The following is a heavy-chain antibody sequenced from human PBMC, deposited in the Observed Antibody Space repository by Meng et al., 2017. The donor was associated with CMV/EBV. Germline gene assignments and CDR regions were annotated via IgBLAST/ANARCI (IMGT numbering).Heavy chain of an antibody. J-gene: IGHJ6*02. V-gene: IGHV3-48*03. CDR1: GFTFSSYE. D-gene: IGHD2-2*02. CDR3: ARQYTSYSGLDV. CDR2: ISSSGSTI. Sequence: GGPLRPSFAASGFTFSSYEMNWVRQAPGKGLEWVSYISSSGSTIYYADSVKGRFTFSRDNAKNSLYLQMNSLRAEDTATYYCARQYTSYSGLDVWGQGTTVTVSS.